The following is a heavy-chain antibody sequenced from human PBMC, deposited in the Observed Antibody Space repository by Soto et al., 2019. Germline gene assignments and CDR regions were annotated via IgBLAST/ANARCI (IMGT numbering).Heavy chain of an antibody. CDR1: GYTLTELS. V-gene: IGHV1-24*01. CDR2: FDPEDGET. CDR3: ATGHSYYGSGNGMDV. Sequence: ASVKVSCTVSGYTLTELSMHWVRQAPGKGLEWMGGFDPEDGETIYAQKFQGRVTMTEDTSTDTAYMELSSLRSEDTAVYYCATGHSYYGSGNGMDVWGQGTTVTVSS. D-gene: IGHD3-10*01. J-gene: IGHJ6*02.